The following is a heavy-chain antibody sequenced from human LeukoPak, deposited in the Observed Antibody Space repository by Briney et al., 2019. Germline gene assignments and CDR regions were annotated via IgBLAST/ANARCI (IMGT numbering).Heavy chain of an antibody. J-gene: IGHJ2*01. CDR2: IDYIGKT. CDR1: DGSISSNDYF. Sequence: SETLSLTCAVSDGSISSNDYFWSWICQPPGKGLEYLGYIDYIGKTYYNPSLQDRLTISFDMPNNHVSLRLTSVTAADTALYYCVTSYAKGELSLSANLWGRGIQVAVSS. CDR3: VTSYAKGELSLSANL. D-gene: IGHD2/OR15-2a*01. V-gene: IGHV4-30-4*01.